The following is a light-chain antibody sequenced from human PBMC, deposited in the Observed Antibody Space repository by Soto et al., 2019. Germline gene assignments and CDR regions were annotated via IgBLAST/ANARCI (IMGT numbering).Light chain of an antibody. CDR2: EVS. V-gene: IGLV2-14*01. Sequence: QPVLTQPASVSESPGQSISISCTGTSSDVGAYNSVSWYQQHTGKAPKLIIYEVSIRPSGVSNRFSGSKSGNTASLTISGLQAEDEADYYCISYTPSNTWVFGGGTKLTVL. CDR3: ISYTPSNTWV. J-gene: IGLJ3*02. CDR1: SSDVGAYNS.